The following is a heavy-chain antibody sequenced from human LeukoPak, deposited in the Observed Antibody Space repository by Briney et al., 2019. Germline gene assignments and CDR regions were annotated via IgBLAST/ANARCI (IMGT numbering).Heavy chain of an antibody. D-gene: IGHD6-6*01. Sequence: PGRSLRLSCAASGFTFDDYAMHWVRQAPGKGLEWVSGISWNSGSIGYADSVKGRFTISRDTSKNTLYLQMNSLRAEDTAEYYCARVVVSSSSDYFDYWGQGTLVTVSS. CDR1: GFTFDDYA. V-gene: IGHV3-9*01. J-gene: IGHJ4*02. CDR3: ARVVVSSSSDYFDY. CDR2: ISWNSGSI.